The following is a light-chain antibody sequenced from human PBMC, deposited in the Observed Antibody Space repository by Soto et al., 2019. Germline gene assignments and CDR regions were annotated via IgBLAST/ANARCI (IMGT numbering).Light chain of an antibody. Sequence: EIVLTQSPATLSLSPGERATLSCRASQSVSSYLAWYQQKPGQAPRLLIYDASNRATGIPARFSGSGSGTDFTLTISSLEPEDFAVYYCQQRSVFGGGTKVDI. V-gene: IGKV3-11*01. CDR3: QQRSV. CDR2: DAS. J-gene: IGKJ4*02. CDR1: QSVSSY.